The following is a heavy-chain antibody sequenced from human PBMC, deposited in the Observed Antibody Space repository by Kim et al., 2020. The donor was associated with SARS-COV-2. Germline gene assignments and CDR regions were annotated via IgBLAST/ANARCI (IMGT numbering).Heavy chain of an antibody. CDR3: ARVPTVTPRYFVY. J-gene: IGHJ4*02. V-gene: IGHV4-34*01. Sequence: YKPSLKRRVTISVDKSKNQCSLKLSSVTAADTAVYYCARVPTVTPRYFVYWGQGTLVTVSS. D-gene: IGHD4-17*01.